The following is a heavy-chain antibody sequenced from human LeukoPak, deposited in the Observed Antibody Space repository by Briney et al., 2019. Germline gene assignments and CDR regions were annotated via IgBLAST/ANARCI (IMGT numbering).Heavy chain of an antibody. CDR3: AKDVAIAAAGTNYFDY. J-gene: IGHJ4*02. CDR1: GFTFSSYA. D-gene: IGHD6-13*01. CDR2: FSGSGGST. Sequence: GGSLRLSCAASGFTFSSYAMSWVRQAPGKGLEWVSTFSGSGGSTYYADSVKGRFTISRDNSKNTLYLQTNSLRAEDTAVYYCAKDVAIAAAGTNYFDYWGQGTLVTVSS. V-gene: IGHV3-23*01.